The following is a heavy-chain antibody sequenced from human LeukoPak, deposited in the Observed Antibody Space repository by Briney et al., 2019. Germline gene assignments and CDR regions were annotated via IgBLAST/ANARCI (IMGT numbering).Heavy chain of an antibody. CDR2: IYNTWST. J-gene: IGHJ4*02. Sequence: SETLSLTCSVSGGSIGSGRYYWAWFRQPPGKGLEWIGSIYNTWSTSYNPSLKSRVTMSVDTSKNQFSLRLSSVTAADTAVYYCARNITSVIPAGYFDYWGQGTLVTVSS. V-gene: IGHV4-39*01. D-gene: IGHD2-2*01. CDR1: GGSIGSGRYY. CDR3: ARNITSVIPAGYFDY.